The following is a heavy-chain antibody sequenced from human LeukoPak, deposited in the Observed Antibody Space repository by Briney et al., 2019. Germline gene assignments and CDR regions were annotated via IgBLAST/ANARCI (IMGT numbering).Heavy chain of an antibody. CDR1: GFTFSDYY. CDR3: ARDFGWFGELSTPVY. V-gene: IGHV3-11*01. J-gene: IGHJ4*02. Sequence: NSGGSLRLSCAASGFTFSDYYMSWIRQAPGKGLEWVSYISGSGSTIYYADSVKGRFTISRDNAKNSLYLQMNSLRAEDTAVYYCARDFGWFGELSTPVYWGQGTLVTVSS. CDR2: ISGSGSTI. D-gene: IGHD3-10*01.